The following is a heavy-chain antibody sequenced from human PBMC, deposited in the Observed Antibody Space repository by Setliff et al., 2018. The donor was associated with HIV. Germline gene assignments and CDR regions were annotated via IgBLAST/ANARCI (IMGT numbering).Heavy chain of an antibody. CDR1: SVSSHY. CDR3: AKASPQAFYYMDV. Sequence: SVSSHYWGWIRQPPGKGLEWISYISDSGSTIYYADSVKGRSTISRDNAKNSLYLQMNSLRAEDTAIYYCAKASPQAFYYMDVWGKGTTVTVSS. V-gene: IGHV3-11*01. J-gene: IGHJ6*03. CDR2: ISDSGSTI.